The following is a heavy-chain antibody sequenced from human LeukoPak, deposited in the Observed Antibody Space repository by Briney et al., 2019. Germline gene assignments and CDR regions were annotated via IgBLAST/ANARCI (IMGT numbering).Heavy chain of an antibody. CDR2: IYYSGST. CDR3: ARGFRGASFDY. D-gene: IGHD1-26*01. V-gene: IGHV4-59*01. J-gene: IGHJ4*02. Sequence: SETLSLTCTVSGGSISSYYWSWIRQPPGKGLEWIGYIYYSGSTNYNPSLKSRVTISVDTSKNQFSLKLSSVTAADTAVYYCARGFRGASFDYWGQGTLVTVSS. CDR1: GGSISSYY.